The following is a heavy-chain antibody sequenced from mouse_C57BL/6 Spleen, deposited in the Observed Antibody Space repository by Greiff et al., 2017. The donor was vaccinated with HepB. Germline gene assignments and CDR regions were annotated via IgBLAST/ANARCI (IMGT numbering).Heavy chain of an antibody. CDR1: GYTFTSYW. CDR3: ARGSSHFDY. D-gene: IGHD1-1*01. J-gene: IGHJ2*01. CDR2: IDPSDSYT. V-gene: IGHV1-50*01. Sequence: QVQLQQPGAELVKPGASVKLSCKASGYTFTSYWMQWVKQRPGQGLEWIGEIDPSDSYTNYNQKFKGKATLTVDTSSSTAYMQLSSLTSDDSAVYYCARGSSHFDYWGQGTTLTVSS.